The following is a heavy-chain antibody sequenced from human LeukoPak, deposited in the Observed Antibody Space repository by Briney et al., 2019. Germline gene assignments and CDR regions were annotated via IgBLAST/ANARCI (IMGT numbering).Heavy chain of an antibody. CDR2: ISSSGSTI. J-gene: IGHJ6*02. CDR3: ASTTPYRGSDYGMDV. CDR1: GFTFSSYE. V-gene: IGHV3-48*03. D-gene: IGHD1-26*01. Sequence: QPGGSLRLSCAASGFTFSSYEMNWVRQAPGKGLEWVSYISSSGSTIYYADSVKGRFTISRDNAKNSLYLQMNSLRAEDTAVYYCASTTPYRGSDYGMDVWGQGTTVTVSS.